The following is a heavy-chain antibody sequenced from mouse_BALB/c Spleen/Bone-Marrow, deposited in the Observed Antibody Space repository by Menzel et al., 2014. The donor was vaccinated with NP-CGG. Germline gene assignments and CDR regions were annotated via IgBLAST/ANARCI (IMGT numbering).Heavy chain of an antibody. CDR1: GFTFSSFG. CDR2: ISNGSSTI. V-gene: IGHV5-17*02. J-gene: IGHJ1*01. D-gene: IGHD2-14*01. Sequence: EVQRVESGGGLVQPGGFRKLSCAASGFTFSSFGMHWVRQAPEKGLEWVAYISNGSSTIYYADTVKGRFTISRDNPKNTLFLQMTSLRSEDTAMYYCARDRYDEYFDVWGAGTTVTVSS. CDR3: ARDRYDEYFDV.